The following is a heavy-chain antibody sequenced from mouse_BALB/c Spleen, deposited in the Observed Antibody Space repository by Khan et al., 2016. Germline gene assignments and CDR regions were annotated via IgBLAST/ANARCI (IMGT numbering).Heavy chain of an antibody. Sequence: QVQLKQPGAELVKPGASVKLSCKASGYTFTSYWMHWVKQRPGQGLEWIGEIDPSNGRTNYNEKFKSKATLTVDKSSSTAYMQLSSLTSEDSAVYYCARSLYDYDADYWGQGTTLTVSS. CDR3: ARSLYDYDADY. CDR1: GYTFTSYW. CDR2: IDPSNGRT. D-gene: IGHD2-4*01. J-gene: IGHJ2*01. V-gene: IGHV1S81*02.